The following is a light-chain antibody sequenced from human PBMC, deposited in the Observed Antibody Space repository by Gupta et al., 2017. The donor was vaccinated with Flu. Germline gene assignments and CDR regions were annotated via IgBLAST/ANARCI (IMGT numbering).Light chain of an antibody. J-gene: IGKJ1*01. CDR2: DAS. V-gene: IGKV1-9*01. CDR1: LGISTY. CDR3: QQVNYYPRT. Sequence: GDTGTITCRASLGISTYLAWYQQKPGKAPNLLIYDASTLQSGVPSRFSGTVSGAEFTLTISDLQPEDFATYYCQQVNYYPRTFGQGTKVEIK.